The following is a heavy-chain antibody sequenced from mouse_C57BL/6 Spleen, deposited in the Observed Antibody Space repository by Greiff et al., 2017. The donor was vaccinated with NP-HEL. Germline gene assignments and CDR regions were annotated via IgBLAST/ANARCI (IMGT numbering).Heavy chain of an antibody. V-gene: IGHV1-55*01. CDR3: ASRGYDYDERNYFDY. CDR1: GYTFTSYW. D-gene: IGHD2-4*01. Sequence: QVQLKQPGAELVKPGASVKMSCKASGYTFTSYWITWVKQRPGQGLEWIGDIYPGSGSTNYNEKFKSKATLTVDTSSSTAYMQLSSLTSEDSAVYYYASRGYDYDERNYFDYWGQGTTLTVSS. J-gene: IGHJ2*01. CDR2: IYPGSGST.